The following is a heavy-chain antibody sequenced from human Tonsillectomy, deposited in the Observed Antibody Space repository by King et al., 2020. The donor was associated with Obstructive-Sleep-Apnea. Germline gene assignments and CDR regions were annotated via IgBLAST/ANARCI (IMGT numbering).Heavy chain of an antibody. CDR1: GFTVSSNY. CDR3: ARAVAGTNYFDY. J-gene: IGHJ4*02. V-gene: IGHV3-53*04. CDR2: IYSGGST. Sequence: QLVQSGGGLVQPGGSLKLSCAASGFTVSSNYMSWVRQAPGKGLEGVSVIYSGGSTYYADSMKGRFTISRHNSKNTLYLQMNSLRAEDTAVYYCARAVAGTNYFDYWGQGTLVTVSS. D-gene: IGHD6-19*01.